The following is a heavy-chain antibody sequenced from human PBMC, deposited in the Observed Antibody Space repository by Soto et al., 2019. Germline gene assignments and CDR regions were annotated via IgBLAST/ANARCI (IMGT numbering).Heavy chain of an antibody. Sequence: EVQLVESGGGLVQPGGSLRLSCAASGFTFRNFWMKWVRRAPVKGLEWVANINQDGSEKNYVDSVRGRFTISRDNAKNSLYLQISSLRAEDTAIYYCARGPGVGNDGTFNYWGQGILVTVSS. V-gene: IGHV3-7*05. CDR2: INQDGSEK. D-gene: IGHD5-12*01. CDR1: GFTFRNFW. CDR3: ARGPGVGNDGTFNY. J-gene: IGHJ4*02.